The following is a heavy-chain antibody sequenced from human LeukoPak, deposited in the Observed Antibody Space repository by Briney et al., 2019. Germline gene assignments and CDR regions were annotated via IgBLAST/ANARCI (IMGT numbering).Heavy chain of an antibody. CDR1: GGSISSSSYY. Sequence: SETLSLTCTVSGGSISSSSYYWGWIRQPPGRGLELIGSIYYSGSTYYNPSLKSRVTISIDTSNNQFSLKLSSVTAADTAVYYCARTLWYCSSTSCYPIDAAYYFDNWGQGTLVTVSS. D-gene: IGHD2-2*01. J-gene: IGHJ4*02. CDR2: IYYSGST. V-gene: IGHV4-39*01. CDR3: ARTLWYCSSTSCYPIDAAYYFDN.